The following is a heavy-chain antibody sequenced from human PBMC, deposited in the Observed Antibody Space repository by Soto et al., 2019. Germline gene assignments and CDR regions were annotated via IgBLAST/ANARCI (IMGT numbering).Heavy chain of an antibody. J-gene: IGHJ1*01. CDR3: AKDLYSSSWGYFQH. CDR2: ISGSGSST. D-gene: IGHD6-13*01. Sequence: VQLLESGGGLVQPGGSLRLSCAASGFTFSSYAMSWVRQAPGKRLEWVSAISGSGSSTYYADSVKGRFTISRDNSKNTLYLQMNSLRAEDTAVYYCAKDLYSSSWGYFQHWGQGTLVTVSS. CDR1: GFTFSSYA. V-gene: IGHV3-23*01.